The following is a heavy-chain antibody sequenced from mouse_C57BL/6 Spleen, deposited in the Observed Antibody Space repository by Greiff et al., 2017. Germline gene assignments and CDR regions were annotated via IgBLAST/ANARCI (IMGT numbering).Heavy chain of an antibody. D-gene: IGHD1-1*01. CDR1: GYTFTDYE. V-gene: IGHV1-15*01. CDR3: TRRGSYGGAMDY. CDR2: IDPETGGT. J-gene: IGHJ4*01. Sequence: QVQLQQSGAELVRPGASVTLSCKASGYTFTDYEMHWVKQTPVHGLEWIGAIDPETGGTAYNQKFKGKAILTADKSSSTAYMELRSLTSEDSAVYYCTRRGSYGGAMDYWGQGTSVTVSA.